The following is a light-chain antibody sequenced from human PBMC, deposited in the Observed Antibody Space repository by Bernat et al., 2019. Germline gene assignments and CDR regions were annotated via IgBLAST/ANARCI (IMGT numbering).Light chain of an antibody. CDR3: QQRSNWHPNS. J-gene: IGKJ5*01. V-gene: IGKV3D-11*01. CDR1: QGVSSY. CDR2: DAS. Sequence: EIVLTQSPATLSLSPGERATLSCMASQGVSSYLAWYQQKPGQAPRLLIYDASNRATGIPARFSGSGPGTDFTLTISSLEPEDFAVYYCQQRSNWHPNSFGQGTRLEIK.